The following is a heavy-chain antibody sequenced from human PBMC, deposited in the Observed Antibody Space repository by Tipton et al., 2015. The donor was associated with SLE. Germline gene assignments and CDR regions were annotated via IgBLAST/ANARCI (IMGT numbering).Heavy chain of an antibody. Sequence: TLSLTCTVSGGSITSGNYYWTWFRQPPGNGLEWIGYIHYKGTTNYNPSLQSRVSISIDTSKNQFSLKVVSVTAADTAVYFCARGELRGNYGMDVWGQGTTVTVSS. CDR2: IHYKGTT. D-gene: IGHD5-24*01. J-gene: IGHJ6*02. V-gene: IGHV4-61*01. CDR3: ARGELRGNYGMDV. CDR1: GGSITSGNYY.